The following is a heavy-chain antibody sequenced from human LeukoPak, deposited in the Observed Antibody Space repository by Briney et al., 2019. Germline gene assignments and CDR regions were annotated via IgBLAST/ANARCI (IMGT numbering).Heavy chain of an antibody. V-gene: IGHV3-30*02. CDR1: GFTFSNYV. CDR3: ARVRIMNHDQAFDI. CDR2: IRHDESII. J-gene: IGHJ3*02. D-gene: IGHD1-14*01. Sequence: GGSLRLSCAASGFTFSNYVMHWVRQAPAKALEWVASIRHDESIIHYTDFVKGQFTISRDTSKNTLYLQMNSLRGDDTAVYYCARVRIMNHDQAFDIWGQGTMVTVSS.